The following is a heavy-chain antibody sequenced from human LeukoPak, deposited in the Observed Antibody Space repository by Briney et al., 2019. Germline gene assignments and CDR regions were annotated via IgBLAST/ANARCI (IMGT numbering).Heavy chain of an antibody. CDR3: ATASIAALRSWFDP. Sequence: GASVKVSCKASGYTFTSYAMYWVRQAPGQRLEWMGWINAGNGNTKYSQKFQGRVTMTEDTSTDTAYMELSSLRSEDTAVYYCATASIAALRSWFDPWGQGTLVTVSS. V-gene: IGHV1-3*01. D-gene: IGHD6-6*01. CDR2: INAGNGNT. J-gene: IGHJ5*02. CDR1: GYTFTSYA.